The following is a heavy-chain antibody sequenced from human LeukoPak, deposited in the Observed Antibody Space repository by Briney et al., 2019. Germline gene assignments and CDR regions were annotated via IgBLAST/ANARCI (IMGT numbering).Heavy chain of an antibody. CDR2: ISGSGGST. D-gene: IGHD5-18*01. CDR1: GFTFSSYA. Sequence: GGSLRLSCAASGFTFSSYAMSWVRQAPGKGLEWVSAISGSGGSTYYADSVKGRFTISRDNSKNTLYLQMNSLRAEDTAVYYCAKDQPSYGYMNGAFDIWGQGTMVTVSS. CDR3: AKDQPSYGYMNGAFDI. J-gene: IGHJ3*02. V-gene: IGHV3-23*01.